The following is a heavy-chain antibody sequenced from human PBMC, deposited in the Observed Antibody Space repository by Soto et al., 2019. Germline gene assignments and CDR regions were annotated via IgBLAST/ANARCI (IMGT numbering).Heavy chain of an antibody. V-gene: IGHV3-21*02. CDR1: GFTLTTYT. CDR2: INGGSNYK. D-gene: IGHD1-26*01. CDR3: VREDGVVGVSSAFDS. Sequence: EVQLVESGGGLVAPGGSLRLSCVASGFTLTTYTMNWVRQAPGTGLEWVSSINGGSNYKYYSDSVKGRFTISRDNTQNSLFLQMSRLGPEDTATYYCVREDGVVGVSSAFDSWGQGTLVTVSS. J-gene: IGHJ4*02.